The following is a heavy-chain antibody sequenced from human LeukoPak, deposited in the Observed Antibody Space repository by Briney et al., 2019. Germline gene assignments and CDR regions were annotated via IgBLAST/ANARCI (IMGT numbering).Heavy chain of an antibody. CDR3: ATRGALYSYGPIDY. J-gene: IGHJ4*02. CDR2: FDPEDGET. Sequence: ASVKVSCKVSGHTLTELSMHWVRQAPGKGLEWMGGFDPEDGETIYAQKFQGRVTMTEDTSTDTAYMELSSLRSEDTAVYYCATRGALYSYGPIDYWGQGTLVTVSS. CDR1: GHTLTELS. D-gene: IGHD5-18*01. V-gene: IGHV1-24*01.